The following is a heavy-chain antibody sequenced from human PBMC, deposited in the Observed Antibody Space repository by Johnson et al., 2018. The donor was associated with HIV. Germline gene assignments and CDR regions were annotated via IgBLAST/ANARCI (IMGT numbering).Heavy chain of an antibody. CDR1: GFTFSSYA. V-gene: IGHV3-30-3*01. J-gene: IGHJ3*02. Sequence: QVQLVESGGGVVQPGTSLRLSCAASGFTFSSYAMHWVRQAPGKGLEWVAVISYDGSNKYYADSVKGRFTISRDNSKNTLYLQMNSLRAEDTAVYYCARDPTYYNFWSGYYSGAFDIWGQGTMVTVSS. CDR3: ARDPTYYNFWSGYYSGAFDI. D-gene: IGHD3-3*01. CDR2: ISYDGSNK.